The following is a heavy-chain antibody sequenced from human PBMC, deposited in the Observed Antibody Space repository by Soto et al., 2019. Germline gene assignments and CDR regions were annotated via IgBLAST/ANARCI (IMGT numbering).Heavy chain of an antibody. D-gene: IGHD3-3*01. Sequence: SETLSVMSTVSGGSVSSGSYYWSWIRQPPGKGLEWIGYIYYSGSTNYNPSLKSRVTISVDTSKNQFSLKLSSVTAADTAVYYCARVSFGGTPSYDFRSGYYTNRFDPRGHGTLVTVS. CDR2: IYYSGST. J-gene: IGHJ5*02. V-gene: IGHV4-61*01. CDR3: ARVSFGGTPSYDFRSGYYTNRFDP. CDR1: GGSVSSGSYY.